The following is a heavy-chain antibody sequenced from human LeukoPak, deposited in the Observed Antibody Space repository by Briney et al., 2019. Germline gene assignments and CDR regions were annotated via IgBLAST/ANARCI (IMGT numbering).Heavy chain of an antibody. CDR3: ARLLEHYYFDASGYYDDDY. D-gene: IGHD3-22*01. CDR1: GYTFTSYG. V-gene: IGHV1-2*02. CDR2: IDPNIGTT. Sequence: ASVKVSCKASGYTFTSYGISWVRQAPGQGLEWMGWIDPNIGTTKYSQKFQGRVTMTRDTSISEVYMELSRLRSDDTAVYYCARLLEHYYFDASGYYDDDYWGQGTPIIVSS. J-gene: IGHJ4*02.